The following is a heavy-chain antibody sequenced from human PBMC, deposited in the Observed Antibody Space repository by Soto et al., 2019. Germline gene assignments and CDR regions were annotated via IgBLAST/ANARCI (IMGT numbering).Heavy chain of an antibody. D-gene: IGHD6-6*01. V-gene: IGHV4-59*08. CDR2: IYNNGRT. J-gene: IGHJ4*02. CDR1: GGSISNYY. CDR3: VRSSIEPRIFMYPFDY. Sequence: SETLSLTCTVSGGSISNYYGTWIRQPPGKGLECIGYIYNNGRTNYNPSLKSRVTISEDTSKNQFSLRLNSVAAADTAVYFCVRSSIEPRIFMYPFDYWGLGTLVTVSS.